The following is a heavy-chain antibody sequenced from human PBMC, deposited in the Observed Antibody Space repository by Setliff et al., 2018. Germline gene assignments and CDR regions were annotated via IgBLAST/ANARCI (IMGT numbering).Heavy chain of an antibody. J-gene: IGHJ4*02. CDR3: ARRATYYNFWSGYYGERGEYFDY. D-gene: IGHD3-3*01. CDR1: GGSISSSSYY. V-gene: IGHV4-39*07. CDR2: IYYSGST. Sequence: PSETLSLTCTVSGGSISSSSYYWGWIRQPPGKGLEWIGSIYYSGSTYYNPSLKSRVTISVDTSKNQFSLKLSSVTAADTAVYYCARRATYYNFWSGYYGERGEYFDYWGQGTLVTVSS.